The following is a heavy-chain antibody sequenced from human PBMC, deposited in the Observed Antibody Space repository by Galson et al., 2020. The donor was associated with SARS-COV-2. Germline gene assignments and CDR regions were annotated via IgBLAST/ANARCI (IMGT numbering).Heavy chain of an antibody. CDR3: ARQYPTYDWSGFSFPHDAFDI. J-gene: IGHJ3*02. CDR2: TYYSGST. CDR1: GASLNSSPYY. D-gene: IGHD3-22*01. Sequence: SQTLSLTCTVSGASLNSSPYYWVWIRQPPGKGLEWIGTTYYSGSTSYNPSLESRLTISVDTSSNRFSLRLRSVTAADTAMYYCARQYPTYDWSGFSFPHDAFDIWGQGTMVTVAP. V-gene: IGHV4-39*07.